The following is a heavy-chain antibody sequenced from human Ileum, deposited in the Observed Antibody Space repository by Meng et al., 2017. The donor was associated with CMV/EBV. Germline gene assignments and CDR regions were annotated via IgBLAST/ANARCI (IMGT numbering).Heavy chain of an antibody. D-gene: IGHD4-11*01. V-gene: IGHV4-34*01. Sequence: QVHFQGWGAGLLKPSRTLSLTCAVYGGSFSGYYWSWIRQVPGKGLEWIGEFNHYGSTNYNPSLKSRVTISVDTSKNQFSLNLSSVTAADTAVYYCASGKSNLEYWGQGTLVTVSS. CDR2: FNHYGST. CDR1: GGSFSGYY. J-gene: IGHJ4*02. CDR3: ASGKSNLEY.